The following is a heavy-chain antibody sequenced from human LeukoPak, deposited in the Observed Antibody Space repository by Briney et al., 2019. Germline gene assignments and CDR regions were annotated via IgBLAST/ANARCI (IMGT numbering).Heavy chain of an antibody. CDR2: IGWDGGST. CDR3: ARDRGGGSGDFDY. D-gene: IGHD2-15*01. CDR1: GFTFDDYA. J-gene: IGHJ4*02. Sequence: GGSLRLSCAASGFTFDDYAMHWVRQAPGKGLEWVSLIGWDGGSTYYADSVKGRFTISRDNSKNSLYLQMNSLRAEDTAVYYCARDRGGGSGDFDYWGQGTLVTVSS. V-gene: IGHV3-43D*03.